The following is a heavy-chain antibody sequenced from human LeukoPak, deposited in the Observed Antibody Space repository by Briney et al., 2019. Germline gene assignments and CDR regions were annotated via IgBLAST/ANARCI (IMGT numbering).Heavy chain of an antibody. D-gene: IGHD2-8*01. CDR1: GGSISSSSYY. Sequence: KPSETLSLTCTVSGGSISSSSYYWGWIRQPPGKGLEWIGSIYYSGSTYYNPSLKSRVTISVDTSKNQFSLKLSSVTTADTAIYYCAKMGRRGYFEYWGQGTLVTVSS. CDR3: AKMGRRGYFEY. V-gene: IGHV4-39*07. CDR2: IYYSGST. J-gene: IGHJ4*02.